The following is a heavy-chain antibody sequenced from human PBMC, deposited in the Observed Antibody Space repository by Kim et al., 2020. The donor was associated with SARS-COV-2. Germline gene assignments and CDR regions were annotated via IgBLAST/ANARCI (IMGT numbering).Heavy chain of an antibody. Sequence: GGSLRLSCAASGFIFSSYTMNWVRQAPGKGLEWVSTISDDVRDTHYADSVKGRFTITRDNSKNTVYLQMHSLRAEDTAIYYCTTRIHSHFDYWGQGTLVPVSS. D-gene: IGHD5-18*01. CDR3: TTRIHSHFDY. J-gene: IGHJ4*02. CDR1: GFIFSSYT. V-gene: IGHV3-23*01. CDR2: ISDDVRDT.